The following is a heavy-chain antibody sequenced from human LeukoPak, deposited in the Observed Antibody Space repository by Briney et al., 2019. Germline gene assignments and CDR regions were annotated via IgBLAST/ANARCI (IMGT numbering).Heavy chain of an antibody. CDR3: AKIMALYRSGGSCNEIDY. Sequence: GGSLRLSCAASGFTFSSYAMSWVRQAPGKGLEWVSTISHSAYTTYYADSVKGRITISRDNSKNTLYLQMNSLRADDTAVYYCAKIMALYRSGGSCNEIDYWGQGTLVTVSS. D-gene: IGHD2-15*01. V-gene: IGHV3-23*01. CDR1: GFTFSSYA. CDR2: ISHSAYTT. J-gene: IGHJ4*02.